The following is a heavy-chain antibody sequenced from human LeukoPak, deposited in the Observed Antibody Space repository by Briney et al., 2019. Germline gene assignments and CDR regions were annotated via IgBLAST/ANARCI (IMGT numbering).Heavy chain of an antibody. V-gene: IGHV1-18*01. CDR2: ISPYNGNT. D-gene: IGHD1-26*01. CDR3: AREESIGRYQFLHEY. J-gene: IGHJ4*02. CDR1: GYTFINCG. Sequence: GASVKVSCKASGYTFINCGITWVRQAPGQGLEWVGWISPYNGNTKYLQKFQGRVTMTTDTSTSTASMEVRSLRSDDTAVYYCAREESIGRYQFLHEYWGQGTLVTVSS.